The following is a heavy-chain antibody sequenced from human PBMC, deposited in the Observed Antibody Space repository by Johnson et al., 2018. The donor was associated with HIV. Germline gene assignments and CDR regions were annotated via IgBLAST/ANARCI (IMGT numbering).Heavy chain of an antibody. V-gene: IGHV3-20*04. CDR1: GFTFSDYY. J-gene: IGHJ3*02. CDR2: LNGHGGST. Sequence: EKLVESGGGLVKPGGSLRLSCAASGFTFSDYYMSWIRQAPGKGLEWVSGLNGHGGSTGYADSVKGRFPISRDNAKNSLYLQINSLRAEDTALYYCARERSDGGANWGSHRAFDIWGQGTMVTVSS. CDR3: ARERSDGGANWGSHRAFDI. D-gene: IGHD7-27*01.